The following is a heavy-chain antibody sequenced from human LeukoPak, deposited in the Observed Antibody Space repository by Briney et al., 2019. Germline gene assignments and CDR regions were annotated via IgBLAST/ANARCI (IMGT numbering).Heavy chain of an antibody. J-gene: IGHJ6*03. CDR1: GFTFSSYG. D-gene: IGHD1-20*01. V-gene: IGHV3-23*01. CDR3: AKVGKAARIIGTTSRYYYYYMDV. Sequence: GGSLRLSCAASGFTFSSYGMNWVRQAPGKGLEWVSTISGSGTSTYYADSVKGRFTISRDNSKNTLYLQMNSLRAEDTAVYYCAKVGKAARIIGTTSRYYYYYMDVRGKGTTVTISS. CDR2: ISGSGTST.